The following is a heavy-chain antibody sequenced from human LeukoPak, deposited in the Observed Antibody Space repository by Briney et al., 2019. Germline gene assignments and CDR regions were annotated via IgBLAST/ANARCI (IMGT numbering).Heavy chain of an antibody. CDR1: GFTFSSYG. CDR2: IRYDGSNK. Sequence: HPGGSLRLSCAASGFTFSSYGMHWVRQAPGKGLEWVAFIRYDGSNKYYADSVKGRFTISRDNSKNTLYLQMNSLRAEDTAVYYCATNGGVIMIVVVHTEGQDFQHWGQGTLVTVSS. J-gene: IGHJ1*01. V-gene: IGHV3-30*02. D-gene: IGHD3-22*01. CDR3: ATNGGVIMIVVVHTEGQDFQH.